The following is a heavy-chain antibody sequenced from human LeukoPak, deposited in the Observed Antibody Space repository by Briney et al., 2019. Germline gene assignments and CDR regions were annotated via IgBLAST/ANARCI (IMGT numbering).Heavy chain of an antibody. J-gene: IGHJ4*02. Sequence: GRSLRLSCAASGFPFSSFPLHWVRQAPGKGLEWVAFISSDGSDNYYADSVKGRFTISRDDSRNTLYLRMSSLRAEDTALYYCARDGEFGGGSCPDYWGQGTLVTVCS. CDR3: ARDGEFGGGSCPDY. CDR1: GFPFSSFP. CDR2: ISSDGSDN. D-gene: IGHD2-15*01. V-gene: IGHV3-30*04.